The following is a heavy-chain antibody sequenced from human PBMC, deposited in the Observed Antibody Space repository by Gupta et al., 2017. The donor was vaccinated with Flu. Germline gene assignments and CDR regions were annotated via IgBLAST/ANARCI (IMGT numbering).Heavy chain of an antibody. CDR1: SSSP. V-gene: IGHV3-23*01. CDR3: AKLTGGTQFDP. J-gene: IGHJ5*02. D-gene: IGHD2-8*02. CDR2: ISDNGFTT. Sequence: SSSPMIWVRQAPGKGLEWVSSISDNGFTTYYADSVKGRLIISRDNSKNTLFLQLDSLRAEDTAVYYCAKLTGGTQFDPWGQGTLVTVSS.